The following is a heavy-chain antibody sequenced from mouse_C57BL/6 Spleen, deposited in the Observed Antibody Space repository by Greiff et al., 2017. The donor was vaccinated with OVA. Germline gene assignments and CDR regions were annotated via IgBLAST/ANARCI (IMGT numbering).Heavy chain of an antibody. Sequence: VQLQQSGPELVKPGASVKISCKASGYAFSSSWMNWVKQRPGKGLEWIGRIYPGDGDTNYNGKFKGKATLTADKSSSTAYMQLSSLTSEDSAVYFCARFYYGSSLDYWGQGTTLTVSS. CDR2: IYPGDGDT. J-gene: IGHJ2*01. D-gene: IGHD1-1*01. CDR3: ARFYYGSSLDY. CDR1: GYAFSSSW. V-gene: IGHV1-82*01.